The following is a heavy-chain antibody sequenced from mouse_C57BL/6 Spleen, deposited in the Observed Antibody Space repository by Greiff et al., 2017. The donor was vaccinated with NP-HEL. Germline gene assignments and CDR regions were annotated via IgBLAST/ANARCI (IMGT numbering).Heavy chain of an antibody. V-gene: IGHV1-64*01. CDR3: ASLYYYGSSPFAY. Sequence: QVHVKQPGAELVKPGASVKLSCKASGYTFTSYWMHWVKQRPGQGLEWIGMIHPNSGSTNYNEKFKSKATLTVDKSSSTAYMQLSSLTSEDSAVYYCASLYYYGSSPFAYWGQGTLVTVSA. CDR2: IHPNSGST. D-gene: IGHD1-1*01. CDR1: GYTFTSYW. J-gene: IGHJ3*01.